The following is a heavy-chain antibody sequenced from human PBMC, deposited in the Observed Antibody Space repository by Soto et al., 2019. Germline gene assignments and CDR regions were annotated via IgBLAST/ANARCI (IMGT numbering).Heavy chain of an antibody. D-gene: IGHD2-15*01. Sequence: ASVKVSCKASGXTFSSYYMHWVRQAPGQGLEWVGLINPSGVSTNYAQKLQGRVTMTKDTSTSTVYLELSSLSSEDTAVYYCARASGSGRRFDYWGQGTLVTVSS. J-gene: IGHJ4*02. V-gene: IGHV1-46*03. CDR3: ARASGSGRRFDY. CDR1: GXTFSSYY. CDR2: INPSGVST.